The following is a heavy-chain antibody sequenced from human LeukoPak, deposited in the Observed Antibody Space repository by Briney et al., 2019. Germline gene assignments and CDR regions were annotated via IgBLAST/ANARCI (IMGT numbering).Heavy chain of an antibody. Sequence: PGGSLRLSCAASGFTFSSYSMNLVRQAPGKGLEWVSYISSSSSTIYYADSVKGRFTISRDNAKNSLYLQMNSLRAEDTAVYYCARTGYCSSTSCSANGWFDPWGQGTLATVSS. CDR3: ARTGYCSSTSCSANGWFDP. V-gene: IGHV3-48*01. D-gene: IGHD2-2*01. CDR1: GFTFSSYS. J-gene: IGHJ5*02. CDR2: ISSSSSTI.